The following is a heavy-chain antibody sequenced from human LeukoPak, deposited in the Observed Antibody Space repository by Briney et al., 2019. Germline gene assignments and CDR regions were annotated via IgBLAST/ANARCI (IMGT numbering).Heavy chain of an antibody. J-gene: IGHJ4*02. Sequence: PSETLSLTCAVYGGSFSGYYWSWIRQPPGKGLEWIGEINHSGSTNYNPSLKSRVTISVDTSKNQFSLKLSSVTAADTAVYYCARPLRLRYGDCFDYWGQGTLVTVSS. CDR1: GGSFSGYY. D-gene: IGHD4-17*01. V-gene: IGHV4-34*01. CDR3: ARPLRLRYGDCFDY. CDR2: INHSGST.